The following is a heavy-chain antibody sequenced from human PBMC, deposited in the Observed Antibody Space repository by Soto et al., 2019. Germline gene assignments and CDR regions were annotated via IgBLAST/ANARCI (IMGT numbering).Heavy chain of an antibody. CDR1: GVSITSGAYY. CDR2: IYYNGNT. Sequence: SETQSLTCTLSGVSITSGAYYWTWVRQHPGKGLEWIGYIYYNGNTYFSPSLKSRLTISIDTSKNQFSLKLTSVTAADTALYYCARARLRAVYAFDFWGQGTMVT. V-gene: IGHV4-31*03. J-gene: IGHJ3*01. D-gene: IGHD4-17*01. CDR3: ARARLRAVYAFDF.